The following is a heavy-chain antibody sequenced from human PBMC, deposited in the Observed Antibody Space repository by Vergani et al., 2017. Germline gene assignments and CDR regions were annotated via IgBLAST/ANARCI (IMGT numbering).Heavy chain of an antibody. J-gene: IGHJ6*02. Sequence: QVQLVQSGAEVKKPGSSVKVSCKASGGTFSSYAISWVRQAPGQGLEWMGGIIPIFGTANYAQKFQGRVTITADKSKTTAYMELSSLRSEDTAVYYCARWGWQQLVAHAQPKPKNDYYYGMDVWGQGTTVTVSS. CDR1: GGTFSSYA. CDR2: IIPIFGTA. CDR3: ARWGWQQLVAHAQPKPKNDYYYGMDV. D-gene: IGHD6-13*01. V-gene: IGHV1-69*06.